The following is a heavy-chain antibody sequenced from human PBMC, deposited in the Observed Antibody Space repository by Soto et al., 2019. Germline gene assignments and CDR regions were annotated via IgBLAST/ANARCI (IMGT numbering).Heavy chain of an antibody. CDR3: AREGPGYGGKFDY. CDR2: IYYSGST. J-gene: IGHJ4*02. CDR1: GGSISSGGYY. Sequence: QVQLQESGPGLVKPSQTLSLTCTVSGGSISSGGYYWSWIRQHPGNGLEWIGYIYYSGSTYYNPSPKSRVTISVDTSKNQFSLKLSSVTAADTAVYYCAREGPGYGGKFDYWGQGTLVTVSS. V-gene: IGHV4-31*03. D-gene: IGHD4-17*01.